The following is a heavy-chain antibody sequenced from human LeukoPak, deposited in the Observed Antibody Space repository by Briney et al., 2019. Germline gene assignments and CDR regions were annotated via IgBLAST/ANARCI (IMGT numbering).Heavy chain of an antibody. J-gene: IGHJ4*02. V-gene: IGHV1-2*02. Sequence: PSMKLSCKASGFTFTGHDIHWVCQGPGQGLELMGYIGPHSTFTSSPQEFQGRRTMTRDASMSTAYMELTRLTSDDTAVYYCVREGEGPLSKDFDYWGQGTLVTVSS. CDR1: GFTFTGHD. CDR2: IGPHSTFT. D-gene: IGHD2/OR15-2a*01. CDR3: VREGEGPLSKDFDY.